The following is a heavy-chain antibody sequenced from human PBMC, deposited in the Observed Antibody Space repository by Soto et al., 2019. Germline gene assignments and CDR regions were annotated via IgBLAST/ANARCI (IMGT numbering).Heavy chain of an antibody. CDR3: AGDPYYYGSAF. D-gene: IGHD3-10*01. J-gene: IGHJ4*02. CDR1: GFRFSDHY. Sequence: QVQLVESGVGLVEPRGSLRLSCAASGFRFSDHYMTWIRKAPGKGLEWVSKISSSGTTMYYADSVKGRFTVSRDNAQNSLYLQMNSLRAEDTAVYYCAGDPYYYGSAFWGQGTLVTVSS. CDR2: ISSSGTTM. V-gene: IGHV3-11*01.